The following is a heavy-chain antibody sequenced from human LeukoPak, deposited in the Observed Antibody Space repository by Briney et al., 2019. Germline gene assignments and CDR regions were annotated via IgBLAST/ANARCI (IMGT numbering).Heavy chain of an antibody. CDR2: INPNSGGT. CDR1: GYTFTGYY. J-gene: IGHJ6*02. D-gene: IGHD2-8*01. Sequence: ASVTLSCKASGYTFTGYYMHWVRQAPGQGLEWMGWINPNSGGTNYAQKFQGRVTMTRDTSISTAYMELSRLRSDDTAVYYCAREDIVLINYYYGMDVWGQGTTVTVSS. CDR3: AREDIVLINYYYGMDV. V-gene: IGHV1-2*02.